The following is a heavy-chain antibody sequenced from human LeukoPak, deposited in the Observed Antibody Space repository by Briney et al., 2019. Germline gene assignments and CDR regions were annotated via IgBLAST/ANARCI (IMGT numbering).Heavy chain of an antibody. CDR3: ARSLRVRGVPDYMDV. J-gene: IGHJ6*03. D-gene: IGHD3-10*01. CDR2: ISWNSGSI. V-gene: IGHV3-9*01. CDR1: GFTFDDYA. Sequence: GGSLRLSCAASGFTFDDYAMHWVRQAPGKGLEWVSGISWNSGSIGYADSVKGRFTISRDNAKNMLYLQMNSLRADDTAVYYCARSLRVRGVPDYMDVWGKGTTVIISS.